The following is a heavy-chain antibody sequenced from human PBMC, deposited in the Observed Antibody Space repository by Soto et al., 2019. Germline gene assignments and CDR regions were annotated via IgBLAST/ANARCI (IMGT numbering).Heavy chain of an antibody. CDR3: AREGSYSAYNFAHGIQLWSFDF. J-gene: IGHJ4*02. CDR2: IFSSGST. D-gene: IGHD5-12*01. Sequence: PSETLSLTCTAPGGSINTFYWSWVRQPAGKGLEWIGRIFSSGSTSFNPSLESRVAMSVDTSKNHFSLNLSSVTAADMAVYYCAREGSYSAYNFAHGIQLWSFDFWGQGALVTVSS. CDR1: GGSINTFY. V-gene: IGHV4-4*07.